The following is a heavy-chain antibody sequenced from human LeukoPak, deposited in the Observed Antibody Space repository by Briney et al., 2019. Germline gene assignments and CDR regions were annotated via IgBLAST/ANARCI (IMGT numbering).Heavy chain of an antibody. D-gene: IGHD3-9*01. Sequence: SETLPLTCTVSGGSISSYYWSWIRQPPGKGLEWIGYIYYSGSTNYNPSLKSRVTISVDTSKNQFSLKLSSVTAADTAVYYCARDFDYADAFDIWGQGTMVTVSS. V-gene: IGHV4-59*01. CDR2: IYYSGST. J-gene: IGHJ3*02. CDR1: GGSISSYY. CDR3: ARDFDYADAFDI.